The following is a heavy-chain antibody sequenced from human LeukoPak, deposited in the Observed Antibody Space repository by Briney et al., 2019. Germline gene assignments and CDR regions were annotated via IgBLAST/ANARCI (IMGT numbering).Heavy chain of an antibody. Sequence: SETLSLTCAVSGGSISSGGYSWSWIRQPPGKGLEWIGYMYHSGSIYNPSLKSRVTISVDRSKNQFPLKLSSVTAADTAVYYCARVVAAAGNSFDFWGQGTLVTVSS. CDR2: MYHSGS. J-gene: IGHJ4*02. CDR3: ARVVAAAGNSFDF. CDR1: GGSISSGGYS. D-gene: IGHD6-13*01. V-gene: IGHV4-30-2*01.